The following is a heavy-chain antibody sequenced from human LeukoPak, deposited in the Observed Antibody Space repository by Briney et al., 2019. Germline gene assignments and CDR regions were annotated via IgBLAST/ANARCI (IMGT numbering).Heavy chain of an antibody. CDR2: ISWNSGSI. CDR1: GFTFDDYA. Sequence: GGSLRLSCAASGFTFDDYAMHWVRQAPGKGLEWVSGISWNSGSIGYADSVKGRFTISRDNAKNPLYLQMNSLRAEDTALYYCAKDEGGSYYDDAFDIWGQGTMVTVSS. V-gene: IGHV3-9*01. J-gene: IGHJ3*02. CDR3: AKDEGGSYYDDAFDI. D-gene: IGHD1-26*01.